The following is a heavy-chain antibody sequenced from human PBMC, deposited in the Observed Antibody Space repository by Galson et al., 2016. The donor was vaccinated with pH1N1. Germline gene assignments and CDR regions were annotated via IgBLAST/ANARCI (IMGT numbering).Heavy chain of an antibody. D-gene: IGHD3-3*01. CDR3: ARQGPITYYDFWSGYYIDY. V-gene: IGHV4-61*02. CDR1: GGSISSGSYY. CDR2: IYTSGST. Sequence: TLSLTCTVSGGSISSGSYYWSWIRQPAGRGLEWIGRIYTSGSTNYNPSLKSRVTITVDTSKNQFPLNLSSVTAADTAVYYCARQGPITYYDFWSGYYIDYWGQGTLVTVS. J-gene: IGHJ4*02.